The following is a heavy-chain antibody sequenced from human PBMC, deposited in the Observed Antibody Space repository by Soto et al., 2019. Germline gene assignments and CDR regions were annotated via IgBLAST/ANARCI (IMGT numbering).Heavy chain of an antibody. CDR1: GGSISSYY. D-gene: IGHD3-10*01. V-gene: IGHV4-59*01. CDR2: IYYSGST. Sequence: SETLSLTCTVSGGSISSYYWSWIRQPPGKGLEWIGYIYYSGSTNYNPSLKSRVTISVDTSKNQFSLKLSSVTAADTAVYSCARALGFGESNFDYWGQGTLVTVSS. J-gene: IGHJ4*02. CDR3: ARALGFGESNFDY.